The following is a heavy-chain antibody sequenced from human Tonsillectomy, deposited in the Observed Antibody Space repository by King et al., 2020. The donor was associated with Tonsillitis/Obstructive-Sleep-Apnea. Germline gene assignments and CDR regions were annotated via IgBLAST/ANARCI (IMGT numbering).Heavy chain of an antibody. D-gene: IGHD2-15*01. CDR3: ARGGPKGSTDY. V-gene: IGHV3-74*01. CDR2: IKSDGSST. Sequence: VQLVESGGGLVQPGGSLRLSCAASGFSISNYWMYWVRQAPGKGLVWVSRIKSDGSSTTYADSVKGRFTISRDNAKNTLYLQMISLRAEDTAVYYCARGGPKGSTDYWGQGTQVTVSS. CDR1: GFSISNYW. J-gene: IGHJ4*02.